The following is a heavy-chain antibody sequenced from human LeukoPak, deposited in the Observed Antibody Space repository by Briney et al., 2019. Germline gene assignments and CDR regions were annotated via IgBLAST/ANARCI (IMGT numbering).Heavy chain of an antibody. V-gene: IGHV4-39*01. CDR2: IYYSGST. J-gene: IGHJ4*02. CDR1: GGSFSGYY. Sequence: PSETLSLTCAVYGGSFSGYYWGWIRQPPGKGLEWIGSIYYSGSTYYNPSLKSRVTISVDTSKNQFSLKLSSVTAADTAVYYCARFNYYDSSVHGWGQGTLVTVSS. D-gene: IGHD3-22*01. CDR3: ARFNYYDSSVHG.